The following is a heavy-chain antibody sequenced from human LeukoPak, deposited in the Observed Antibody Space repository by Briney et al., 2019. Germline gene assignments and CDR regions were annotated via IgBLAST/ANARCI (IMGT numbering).Heavy chain of an antibody. CDR2: ISGSGTTT. Sequence: GALRLSCVASGFTFSGYAMTWVRQAPGKGLKWVSAISGSGTTTYFADSVKGRFIISRDNSRNTLYLQMSSLRAEDTAVYYCAKVGTTHIRSYFDLWGQGTLVTVSS. CDR1: GFTFSGYA. D-gene: IGHD1-14*01. J-gene: IGHJ4*02. CDR3: AKVGTTHIRSYFDL. V-gene: IGHV3-23*01.